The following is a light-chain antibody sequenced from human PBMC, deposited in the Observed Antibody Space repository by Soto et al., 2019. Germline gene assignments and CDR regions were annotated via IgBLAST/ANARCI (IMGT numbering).Light chain of an antibody. CDR1: QTIHSS. J-gene: IGKJ4*01. Sequence: EIVMTQSPATLSVSPGERVTLSCRPSQTIHSSLAWYQQRPGQAPRPLIYAASTRATGIPARFSGNGFGTEFTLTISSLHSEDFAVYYCQQYSDLPLTFGGGTKVEIK. CDR3: QQYSDLPLT. CDR2: AAS. V-gene: IGKV3D-15*01.